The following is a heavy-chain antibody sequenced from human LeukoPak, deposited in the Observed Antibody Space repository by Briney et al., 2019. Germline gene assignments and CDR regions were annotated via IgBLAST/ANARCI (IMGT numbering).Heavy chain of an antibody. J-gene: IGHJ4*02. CDR1: GFSFSNCS. D-gene: IGHD1-26*01. CDR2: ISSSSTYI. Sequence: GGSLRLSCAASGFSFSNCSMNWVRQAPGKGLEWLSYISSSSTYIYYADSLEGRFTISRDNVRNSLYLQMNSLRAEDTAVYYCARGVGATTVDYWGQGTLVTVSS. CDR3: ARGVGATTVDY. V-gene: IGHV3-21*01.